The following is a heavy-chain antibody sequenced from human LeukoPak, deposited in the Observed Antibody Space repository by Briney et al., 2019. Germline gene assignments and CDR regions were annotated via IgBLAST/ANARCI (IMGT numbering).Heavy chain of an antibody. CDR3: VSQEVVPH. V-gene: IGHV3-7*01. D-gene: IGHD2-15*01. J-gene: IGHJ4*02. Sequence: GGSLRLSCAASGFSFTNYWMSWVRQAPGKGLEWVANVKEDGTTKQYVDSAKGRFTISRDNAKNSLYLQMDSLRAEDTAVYYCVSQEVVPHWGQGTLVSVSS. CDR2: VKEDGTTK. CDR1: GFSFTNYW.